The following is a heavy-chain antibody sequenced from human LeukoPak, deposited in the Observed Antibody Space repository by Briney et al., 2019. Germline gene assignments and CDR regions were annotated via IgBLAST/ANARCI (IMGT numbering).Heavy chain of an antibody. V-gene: IGHV3-21*01. CDR3: ARVVYSNYESGLDY. CDR1: GFTFSSYS. J-gene: IGHJ4*02. CDR2: ISSSSSYI. D-gene: IGHD4-11*01. Sequence: PGGSLRLSCAASGFTFSSYSMNWVRQAPGKGLEWVLSISSSSSYIYYADSVKGRFTISRDNAKNSLYLQMNSLRAEDTAVYYCARVVYSNYESGLDYWGQGTLVTVSS.